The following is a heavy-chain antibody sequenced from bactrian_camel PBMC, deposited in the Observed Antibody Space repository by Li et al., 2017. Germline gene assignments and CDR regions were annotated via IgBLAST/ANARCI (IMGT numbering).Heavy chain of an antibody. D-gene: IGHD2*01. CDR2: IARDGKI. V-gene: IGHV3S53*01. CDR3: AAKKTISCSGGYCY. Sequence: VQLVESGGGSVQIGGSLKLSCAASGFLSSCRKMGWYRQTPGKEREGVAEIARDGKISYAEFAEGRFTISRDNDRKTLSLQMNSLKPEDTAVYFCAAKKTISCSGGYCYWGQGTQVTVS. CDR1: GFLSSCRK. J-gene: IGHJ4*01.